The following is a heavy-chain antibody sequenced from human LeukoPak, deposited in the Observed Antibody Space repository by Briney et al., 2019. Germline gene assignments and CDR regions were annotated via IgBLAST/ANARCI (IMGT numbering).Heavy chain of an antibody. Sequence: GGSLRLSCAASGFTFSSYAMSWVRQAPGKGLEWVSAISGSGGSTYYADSVKGRFTISRDNSKSTLYLQMNSLRAEDTAVYYCAKDRWYYGSGSYPFDYWGQGTLVTVSS. J-gene: IGHJ4*02. V-gene: IGHV3-23*01. CDR2: ISGSGGST. D-gene: IGHD3-10*01. CDR3: AKDRWYYGSGSYPFDY. CDR1: GFTFSSYA.